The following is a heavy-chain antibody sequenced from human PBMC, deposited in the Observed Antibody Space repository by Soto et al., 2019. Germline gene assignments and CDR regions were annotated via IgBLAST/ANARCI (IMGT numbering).Heavy chain of an antibody. CDR2: INPNSGGT. V-gene: IGHV1-2*04. CDR3: AREESGSYFVY. Sequence: ASVKVSCKACGYTFTGYYMHWVRQAPGQGLEWMGWINPNSGGTNYAQKFQGWVTMTRDTSISTAYMELSRLRSDDTAVYYCAREESGSYFVYWGQGTLVTVSS. D-gene: IGHD1-26*01. J-gene: IGHJ4*02. CDR1: GYTFTGYY.